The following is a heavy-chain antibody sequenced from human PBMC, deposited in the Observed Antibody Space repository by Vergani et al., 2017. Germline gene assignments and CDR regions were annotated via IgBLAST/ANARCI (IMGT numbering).Heavy chain of an antibody. CDR1: GFTFSSYA. CDR2: ISGSGGST. D-gene: IGHD4-23*01. CDR3: AKDLTVVPQLCFDY. V-gene: IGHV3-23*01. J-gene: IGHJ4*02. Sequence: EVQLLESGGGLVQPGGSLRLSGTASGFTFSSYAMSWVRQAPGKGLEWVSAISGSGGSTYYADSVKGRFTISRDNSKNTLYLQMNSLRAENTAVYYWAKDLTVVPQLCFDYWGQGTLVTVSS.